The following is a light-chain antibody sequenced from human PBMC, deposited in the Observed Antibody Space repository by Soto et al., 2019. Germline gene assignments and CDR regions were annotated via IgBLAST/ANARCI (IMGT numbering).Light chain of an antibody. Sequence: QSVLTQPPSVSGAPGQTVTISCSGSSSNIGAGYDVHWYQQLPRKVPKLVIYDTFNRPSGVPDRFSGSKSGTSASLAITGLQAEDEADYYCQAYDNSLGVSVLFGGGTKLTVL. CDR2: DTF. V-gene: IGLV1-40*01. CDR3: QAYDNSLGVSVL. CDR1: SSNIGAGYD. J-gene: IGLJ3*02.